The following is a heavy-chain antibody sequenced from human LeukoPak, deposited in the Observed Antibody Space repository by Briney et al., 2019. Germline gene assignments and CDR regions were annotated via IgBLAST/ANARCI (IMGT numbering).Heavy chain of an antibody. D-gene: IGHD4-23*01. Sequence: GGSLRLSCTASGFTFGDHAMSWVRQAPGKGLEWVDFIRSKTYGGTTEYAASVKGRFTISRDDSKSIAYLQMNSLKTEDTAVYYCTRAVAHLDYWGQGTLVTVSS. V-gene: IGHV3-49*04. CDR3: TRAVAHLDY. CDR1: GFTFGDHA. CDR2: IRSKTYGGTT. J-gene: IGHJ4*02.